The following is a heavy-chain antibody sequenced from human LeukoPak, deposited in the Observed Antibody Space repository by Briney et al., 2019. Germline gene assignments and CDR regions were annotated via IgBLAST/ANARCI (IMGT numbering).Heavy chain of an antibody. Sequence: PGGSLRLSCAASEFTFSTYGMIWVRQAPGKGLEWVSTISGSGGSTYYADSVKGQFTISRGNSKNTLYLQMNSLRAEDTAVYYCAREVGPFDYWGQGTLVTVSS. CDR1: EFTFSTYG. D-gene: IGHD1-26*01. J-gene: IGHJ4*02. CDR3: AREVGPFDY. V-gene: IGHV3-23*01. CDR2: ISGSGGST.